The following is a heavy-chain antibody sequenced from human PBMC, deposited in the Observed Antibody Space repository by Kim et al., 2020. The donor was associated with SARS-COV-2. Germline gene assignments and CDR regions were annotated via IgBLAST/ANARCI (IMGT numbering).Heavy chain of an antibody. CDR3: ARPACSGGSCYAFDI. V-gene: IGHV4-39*01. Sequence: PSLKSRVTISVDTSKNQFSLKLSSVTAADTAVYYCARPACSGGSCYAFDIWGQGTMVTVSS. J-gene: IGHJ3*02. D-gene: IGHD2-15*01.